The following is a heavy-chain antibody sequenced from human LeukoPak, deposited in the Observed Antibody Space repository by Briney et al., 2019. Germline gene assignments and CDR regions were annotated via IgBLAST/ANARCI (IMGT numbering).Heavy chain of an antibody. CDR1: GVSVRRSDYY. J-gene: IGHJ4*02. Sequence: TSETLSLTCSVSGVSVRRSDYYWAWIRQPPGKGLEWIGSVRYTGSSYYTPSHQSRVTISLDMSNNQFSLRMNSVTAADTAVYFCASYFDDTGTASFDNWGQGILVTVSS. CDR3: ASYFDDTGTASFDN. CDR2: VRYTGSS. D-gene: IGHD3-22*01. V-gene: IGHV4-39*01.